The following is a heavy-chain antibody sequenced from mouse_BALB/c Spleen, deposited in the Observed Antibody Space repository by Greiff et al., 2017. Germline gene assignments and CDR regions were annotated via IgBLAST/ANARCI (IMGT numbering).Heavy chain of an antibody. CDR1: GYSITSDYA. J-gene: IGHJ3*01. CDR3: ARWDGSSYAY. V-gene: IGHV3-2*02. CDR2: ISYSGST. D-gene: IGHD1-1*01. Sequence: EVKLQESGPGLVKPSQSLSLTCTVTGYSITSDYAWNWIRQFPGNKLEWMGYISYSGSTSYNPSLKSRISITRDTSKNQFFLQLNSVTTEDTATYYCARWDGSSYAYWGQGTLVTVSA.